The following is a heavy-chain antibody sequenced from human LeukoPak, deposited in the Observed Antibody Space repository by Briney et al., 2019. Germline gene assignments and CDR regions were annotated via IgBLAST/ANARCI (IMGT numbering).Heavy chain of an antibody. CDR1: GFTFSSYS. CDR3: ARIRPSYYFDY. J-gene: IGHJ4*02. V-gene: IGHV3-74*01. CDR2: IKSDGSST. Sequence: GGSLRLSCAASGFTFSSYSVSWVRQAPGKGLVWVSRIKSDGSSTSYADSVKGRFTISRDNTKNTLYLQMNSLRAEDTAVYYCARIRPSYYFDYWGQGTLVTVSS. D-gene: IGHD6-6*01.